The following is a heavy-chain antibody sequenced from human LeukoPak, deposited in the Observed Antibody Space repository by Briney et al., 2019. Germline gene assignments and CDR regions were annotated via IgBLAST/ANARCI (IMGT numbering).Heavy chain of an antibody. CDR2: INHSGST. V-gene: IGHV4-34*01. D-gene: IGHD4-17*01. CDR1: GGSFSGYY. Sequence: SETLSLTCAVYGGSFSGYYWSWIRQPPEKGLEWIGQINHSGSTNYNPSLKSRVTISVDTSKNQFSLRLSSMTAADTAVYYCATTVTTWAPFDYWGQGTLVTVSS. J-gene: IGHJ4*02. CDR3: ATTVTTWAPFDY.